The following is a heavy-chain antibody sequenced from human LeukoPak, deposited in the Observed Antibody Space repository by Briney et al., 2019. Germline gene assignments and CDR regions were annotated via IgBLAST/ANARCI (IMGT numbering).Heavy chain of an antibody. J-gene: IGHJ5*02. CDR2: IADNSGGV. CDR3: AKDPEYNWKVTNYFDP. V-gene: IGHV3-23*01. Sequence: PGGSLRLSCAASGFTFSIYAMSWVRQAPGKGLEWIAAIADNSGGVYYADSVKGRFTISRDNSKSTLYLQMSSLRVEDTAIYYCAKDPEYNWKVTNYFDPWGQGTLVIVSS. D-gene: IGHD1-20*01. CDR1: GFTFSIYA.